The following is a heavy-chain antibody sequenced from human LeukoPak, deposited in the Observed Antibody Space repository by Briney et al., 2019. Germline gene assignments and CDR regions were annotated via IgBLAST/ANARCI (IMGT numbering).Heavy chain of an antibody. Sequence: GGSLRLSCAASGFTFSSYAMSWVRQAPGKGLGWVSAISGSGGSTYYADSVKGRFTISRDNSKNTLYLQMNSLRAEDTAVYYCAKDLSSSSSYCGGDCFHWGQGTLVTVSS. CDR3: AKDLSSSSSYCGGDCFH. V-gene: IGHV3-23*01. CDR1: GFTFSSYA. CDR2: ISGSGGST. J-gene: IGHJ4*02. D-gene: IGHD2-21*01.